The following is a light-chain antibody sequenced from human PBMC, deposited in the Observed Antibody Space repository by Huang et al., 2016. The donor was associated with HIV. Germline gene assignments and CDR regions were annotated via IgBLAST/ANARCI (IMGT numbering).Light chain of an antibody. CDR2: KLY. V-gene: IGKV2-30*01. CDR3: MQASHGAAT. Sequence: DVLLTQSPLSLPVTLGQPAFTTCKSNQSLVYGDGNIYLNWLHQRPGQSPRRLIYKLYNRDSGVPDRFSAGGSGTDFTLWISEVEAEDVGDYYCMQASHGAATFGQGTRVDIK. J-gene: IGKJ1*01. CDR1: QSLVYGDGNIY.